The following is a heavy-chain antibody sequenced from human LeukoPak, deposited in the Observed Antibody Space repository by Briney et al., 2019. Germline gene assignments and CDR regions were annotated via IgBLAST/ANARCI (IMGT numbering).Heavy chain of an antibody. V-gene: IGHV4-34*01. J-gene: IGHJ4*02. CDR2: INHSGST. CDR1: GGSFSGYY. CDR3: ARLGSWYTFDY. D-gene: IGHD6-13*01. Sequence: SETLSLTCAVYGGSFSGYYWSWIRQPPGKGLEWIGEINHSGSTNYNPSLKSRVTISVDTSKNQFSLKLSSVIAADTAVYYCARLGSWYTFDYWGQGTLVTVSS.